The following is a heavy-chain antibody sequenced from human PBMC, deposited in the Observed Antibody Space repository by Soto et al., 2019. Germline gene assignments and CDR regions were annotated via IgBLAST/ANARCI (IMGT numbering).Heavy chain of an antibody. CDR3: PRGPDSGEYGWFDP. J-gene: IGHJ5*02. D-gene: IGHD7-27*01. CDR2: IHHPGGT. Sequence: QVQLQQWGAGLLKPSETLSLTGAVYGGSFSAYDWTWIRQPPGKGLEGSGDIHHPGGTNYNPSLTSRVIISVARSKHQFSLKLRSVTAADTAVYYCPRGPDSGEYGWFDPWGQGSLVTVSS. CDR1: GGSFSAYD. V-gene: IGHV4-34*01.